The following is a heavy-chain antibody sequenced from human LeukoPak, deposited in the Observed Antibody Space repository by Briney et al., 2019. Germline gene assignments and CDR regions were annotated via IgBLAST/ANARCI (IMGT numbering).Heavy chain of an antibody. CDR1: GFTFDDYG. V-gene: IGHV3-20*04. Sequence: GGSLRLSCAPSGFTFDDYGMSWVRHAPGKGLEWVSGINWNGGSTGYADSVKGRFTISRDNAKNSLYLQMNSLRAEDTALYYCARDRDLMVRGVTSYGMDVWGQGTTVTVSS. D-gene: IGHD3-10*01. J-gene: IGHJ6*02. CDR2: INWNGGST. CDR3: ARDRDLMVRGVTSYGMDV.